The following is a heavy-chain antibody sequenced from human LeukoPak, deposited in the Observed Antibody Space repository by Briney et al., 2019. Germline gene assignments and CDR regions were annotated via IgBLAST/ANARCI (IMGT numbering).Heavy chain of an antibody. CDR2: IMRDGSEK. CDR3: ARDPSRGYSYGYADD. D-gene: IGHD5-18*01. Sequence: GGSLRLSCAASGFSFSTYWMNWVRQPPGKGLEWVANIMRDGSEKYYGDSVKGRFTISRDNAKNSLYLQMNSLRAEDTAVYYCARDPSRGYSYGYADDWGQGSLVTVSS. V-gene: IGHV3-7*01. CDR1: GFSFSTYW. J-gene: IGHJ4*02.